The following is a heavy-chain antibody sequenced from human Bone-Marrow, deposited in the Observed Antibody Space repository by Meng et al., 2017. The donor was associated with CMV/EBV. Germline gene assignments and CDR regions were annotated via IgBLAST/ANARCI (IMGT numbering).Heavy chain of an antibody. CDR3: ARPVRGVISSAWFDP. V-gene: IGHV4-4*02. J-gene: IGHJ5*02. Sequence: SGGSISSSTGWSWVRQPPGKGLEWIGEIYHSGSTNYNPSLKSRVTISVDKSKNQFSLKLSSVTAADTAVYYCARPVRGVISSAWFDPWGQGTLVTVSS. CDR2: IYHSGST. CDR1: GGSISSSTG. D-gene: IGHD3-10*01.